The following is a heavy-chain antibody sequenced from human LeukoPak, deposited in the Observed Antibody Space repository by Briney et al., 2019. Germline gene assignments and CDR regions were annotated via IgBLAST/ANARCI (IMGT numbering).Heavy chain of an antibody. D-gene: IGHD2-21*01. CDR1: VFTVSSNY. CDR3: ARGVMAARLYYFDY. J-gene: IGHJ4*02. Sequence: PGGSLRLSCAASVFTVSSNYMSWVRQAPGKGLEWVSLIYSGGKTSYADSVKGRFTISRDNSRNTLYLQMNSLSAEDTAVYYCARGVMAARLYYFDYWGRGILVTVSS. V-gene: IGHV3-53*01. CDR2: IYSGGKT.